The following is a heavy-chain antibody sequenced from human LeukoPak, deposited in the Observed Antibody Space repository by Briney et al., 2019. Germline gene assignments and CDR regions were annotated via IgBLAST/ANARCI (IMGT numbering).Heavy chain of an antibody. CDR1: GGSISSYY. CDR3: ARDRTYYYDSSGYGFDY. D-gene: IGHD3-22*01. V-gene: IGHV4-59*01. CDR2: IYYIGST. Sequence: SETLSLTCTVSGGSISSYYRSWIRQPPEKGLEWIGYIYYIGSTNYNPSLKSRVTISVDTSKNQFSLKLSSVTAADTAVYYCARDRTYYYDSSGYGFDYWGQGTLVTVSS. J-gene: IGHJ4*02.